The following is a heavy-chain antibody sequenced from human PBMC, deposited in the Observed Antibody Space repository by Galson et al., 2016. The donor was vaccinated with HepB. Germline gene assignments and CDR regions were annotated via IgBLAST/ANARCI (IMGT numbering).Heavy chain of an antibody. D-gene: IGHD6-13*01. CDR2: LADDGAAT. CDR1: GFTFTNSA. CDR3: AKGAGPGKVDWFDP. Sequence: SLRLSCAASGFTFTNSAMMWVRQAPGKGLEWVSTLADDGAATYYAGSVKGRFTISGDSSKTTMYLQMNSLRVEDTAVYYCAKGAGPGKVDWFDPWGQGTLITVSS. J-gene: IGHJ5*02. V-gene: IGHV3-23*01.